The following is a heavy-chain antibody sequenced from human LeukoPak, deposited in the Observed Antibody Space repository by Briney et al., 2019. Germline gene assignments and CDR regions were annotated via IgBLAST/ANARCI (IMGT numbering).Heavy chain of an antibody. CDR2: IIPIFGTA. CDR3: ARVRDELQLPYYFDY. J-gene: IGHJ4*02. CDR1: GGTFSSYA. D-gene: IGHD5-24*01. Sequence: SVKVSCKASGGTFSSYAISWVRQAPGQGLEWMGGIIPIFGTANYAQKFQGRVTITTDESTSTAYMERSSLRSEDTAVYYCARVRDELQLPYYFDYWGQGTLVTVSS. V-gene: IGHV1-69*05.